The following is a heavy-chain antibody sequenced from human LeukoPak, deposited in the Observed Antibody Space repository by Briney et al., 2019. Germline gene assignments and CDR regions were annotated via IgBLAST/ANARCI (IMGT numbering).Heavy chain of an antibody. V-gene: IGHV3-30*14. CDR3: ARNTGLSTSPFDY. D-gene: IGHD3-16*02. CDR1: GFTFSSYA. Sequence: GGSLRLSCAASGFTFSSYAMHWVRQAPGKGLEWVAVISYDGSNKYYADSVKGRFTISRDNSKNTLYLQMNSLRAEDTAVYYCARNTGLSTSPFDYWGQGTLVTVSS. J-gene: IGHJ4*02. CDR2: ISYDGSNK.